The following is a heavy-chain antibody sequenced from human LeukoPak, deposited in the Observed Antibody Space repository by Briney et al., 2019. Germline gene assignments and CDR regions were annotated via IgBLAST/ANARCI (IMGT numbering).Heavy chain of an antibody. Sequence: GGSLRLSCAASGFTFSSYAMHWVRQTPGKGLEWVAVISYDGSNKYYADSVKGQFTISRDNSKNTLYLQMNSLRAEDTAVYYCAKSERIAAAVDAFDIWGQGTMVTVSS. CDR2: ISYDGSNK. CDR1: GFTFSSYA. D-gene: IGHD6-13*01. V-gene: IGHV3-30-3*02. J-gene: IGHJ3*02. CDR3: AKSERIAAAVDAFDI.